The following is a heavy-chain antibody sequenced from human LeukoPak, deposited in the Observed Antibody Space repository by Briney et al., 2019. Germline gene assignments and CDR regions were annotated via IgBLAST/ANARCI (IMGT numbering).Heavy chain of an antibody. D-gene: IGHD3-22*01. V-gene: IGHV4-34*01. J-gene: IGHJ6*02. CDR2: INHSGST. Sequence: PSETLSLTCAVYGGSFSGYYWSWIRQPPGKGLEWIGEINHSGSTNYNPSLKSRVTISVDTSKNQFSLKLSSVTAADTAVYYCASLGTYYYDSSGYYYYYGMGVWGQGTTVTVSS. CDR3: ASLGTYYYDSSGYYYYYGMGV. CDR1: GGSFSGYY.